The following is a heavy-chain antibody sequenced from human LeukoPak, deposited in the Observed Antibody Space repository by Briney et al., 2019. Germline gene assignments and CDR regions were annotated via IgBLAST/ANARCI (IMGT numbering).Heavy chain of an antibody. J-gene: IGHJ6*02. CDR1: GFTFGDYA. CDR2: ISSSSSYI. Sequence: GGSLRLSCTASGFTFGDYAMSWFRQAPGKGLEWVSSISSSSSYIYYADSVKGRFTISRDNAKNSLYLQMNSLRAEDTAVYYCARDHDILTGYSYGMDVWGQGTTVTVSS. V-gene: IGHV3-21*01. D-gene: IGHD3-9*01. CDR3: ARDHDILTGYSYGMDV.